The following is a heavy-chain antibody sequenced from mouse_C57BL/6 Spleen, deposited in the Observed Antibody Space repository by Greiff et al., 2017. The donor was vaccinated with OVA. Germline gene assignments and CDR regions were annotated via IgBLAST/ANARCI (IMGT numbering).Heavy chain of an antibody. V-gene: IGHV3-6*01. Sequence: DVKLQESGPGLVKPSQSLSLTCSVTGYSITSGYFWNWIRQFPGNKLEWMGYISYDGSNNYNPSLKNRISITRDTSKNQFFLKLNSVTTEDTATYYCAREDIYFDVWGTGTTVTVSS. CDR3: AREDIYFDV. J-gene: IGHJ1*03. CDR2: ISYDGSN. D-gene: IGHD3-2*01. CDR1: GYSITSGYF.